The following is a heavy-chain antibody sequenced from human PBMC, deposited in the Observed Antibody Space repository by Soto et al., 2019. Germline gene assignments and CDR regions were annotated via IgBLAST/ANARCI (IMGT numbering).Heavy chain of an antibody. Sequence: SETLSLTCSVSGGSVSSHYWSWVRQPAGKGLEWIGRIYISGNTKYNPSFKSRVTMSVDTSKNQVSLRLSSVTAADTAVYYCARELKPYNSGWYFTLSWSQGTQVTVS. D-gene: IGHD6-19*01. CDR3: ARELKPYNSGWYFTLS. V-gene: IGHV4-4*07. CDR2: IYISGNT. J-gene: IGHJ5*02. CDR1: GGSVSSHY.